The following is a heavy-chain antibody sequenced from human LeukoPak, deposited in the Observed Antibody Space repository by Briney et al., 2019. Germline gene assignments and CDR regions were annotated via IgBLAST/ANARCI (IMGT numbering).Heavy chain of an antibody. Sequence: GASVKVSCKASGYTFTGYYMHWVRQAPGQGLEWMGWIDPNSGGTNYAQKFQGRVTMTRDTSISTAYMELSRLRSDDTAVYYCARSSGSSMYFDDWGQGTLVTVSS. CDR2: IDPNSGGT. CDR1: GYTFTGYY. CDR3: ARSSGSSMYFDD. J-gene: IGHJ4*02. V-gene: IGHV1-2*02. D-gene: IGHD1-26*01.